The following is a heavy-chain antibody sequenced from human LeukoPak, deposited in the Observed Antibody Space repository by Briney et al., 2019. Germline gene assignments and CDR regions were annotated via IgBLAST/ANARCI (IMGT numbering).Heavy chain of an antibody. Sequence: GESLKISCKGFGYNFTSNWIGWVRQVPGKGLEWMGIIDPGDSEARYSPSFQGQVTISADKSISTAYLQWSSLKASDTAMYYCARLQPPRYCSGGSCSPFNWFDPWGQGTLVTVSS. CDR3: ARLQPPRYCSGGSCSPFNWFDP. CDR1: GYNFTSNW. J-gene: IGHJ5*02. D-gene: IGHD2-15*01. CDR2: IDPGDSEA. V-gene: IGHV5-51*01.